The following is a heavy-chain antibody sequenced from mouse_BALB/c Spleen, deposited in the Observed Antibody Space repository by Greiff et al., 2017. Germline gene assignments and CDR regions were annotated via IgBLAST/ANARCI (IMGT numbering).Heavy chain of an antibody. J-gene: IGHJ3*01. CDR2: IDPETGGT. CDR3: TRSYGNYEAWFAY. CDR1: GYTFTDYE. D-gene: IGHD2-1*01. V-gene: IGHV1-15*01. Sequence: QVQLKESGAELVRPGASVTLSCKASGYTFTDYEMHWVKQTPVHGLEWIGAIDPETGGTAYNQKFKGKATLTADKSSSTAYMELRSLTSEDSAVYYCTRSYGNYEAWFAYWGQGTLVTVSA.